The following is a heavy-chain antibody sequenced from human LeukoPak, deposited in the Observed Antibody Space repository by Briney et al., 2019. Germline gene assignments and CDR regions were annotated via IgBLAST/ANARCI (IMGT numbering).Heavy chain of an antibody. CDR3: ARAPMIVVVFPPRLDF. CDR1: GYTFTGYY. V-gene: IGHV1-2*02. CDR2: INPNTGGT. D-gene: IGHD3-22*01. J-gene: IGHJ4*02. Sequence: ASVTVSCKTSGYTFTGYYMHWVRQAPGQGLEWMGWINPNTGGTNYAQTFQGRVTMTSDTSISTAYMELSSLRSDDTAMYYCARAPMIVVVFPPRLDFWGQGTLVTVSS.